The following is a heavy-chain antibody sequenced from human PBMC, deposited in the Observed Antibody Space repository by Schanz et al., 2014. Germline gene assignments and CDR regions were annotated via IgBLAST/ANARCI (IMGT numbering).Heavy chain of an antibody. D-gene: IGHD1-26*01. CDR2: LNTGSNYI. Sequence: PGGSLRLSCAASGFSFSDYYMSWIRQAPGQGLEWISFLNTGSNYINYADSVKGRFTISRDNTKNSLFLQLNSLRADDTAVDYCARNRGSGGQNCYCALWGRGTLVTVSS. J-gene: IGHJ2*01. CDR3: ARNRGSGGQNCYCAL. CDR1: GFSFSDYY. V-gene: IGHV3-11*03.